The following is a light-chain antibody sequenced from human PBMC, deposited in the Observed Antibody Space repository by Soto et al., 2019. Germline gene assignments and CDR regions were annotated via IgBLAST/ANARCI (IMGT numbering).Light chain of an antibody. Sequence: DIQLTQSPSFLSAPVVDRVALTFLASQGISSFLAWYQQKPGESPKLLISAASTLQSGVPSRFSGSGSGTEFTLTISSLQPEDLATYFCQQLNSYPLTFGGGNKGDIK. V-gene: IGKV1-9*01. CDR3: QQLNSYPLT. J-gene: IGKJ4*01. CDR2: AAS. CDR1: QGISSF.